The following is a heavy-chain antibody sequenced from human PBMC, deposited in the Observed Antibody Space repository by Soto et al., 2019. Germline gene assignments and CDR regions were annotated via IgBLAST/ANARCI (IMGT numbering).Heavy chain of an antibody. J-gene: IGHJ4*02. V-gene: IGHV1-45*02. CDR1: GYALTYRY. Sequence: GASVKVSCKASGYALTYRYLHWVRQAPGQALEWMGWITPFNGNTNYAQKFQDRVTMTWDTSITTAYLDLTRLTTNDTATYFCATWVDYGDFEGFDFWGQGTLVTVSS. CDR2: ITPFNGNT. CDR3: ATWVDYGDFEGFDF. D-gene: IGHD4-17*01.